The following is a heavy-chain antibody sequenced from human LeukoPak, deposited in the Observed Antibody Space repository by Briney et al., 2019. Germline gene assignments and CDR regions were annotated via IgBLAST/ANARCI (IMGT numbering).Heavy chain of an antibody. Sequence: ETLSLTCAVYGGSFSGYYWSWIRQPPGKGLEWVSAISGSGGSTYYADSVKGRFTISRDNSKNTLYLQMNSLRAEDMAVYYCAKDNIVLMVYAISFDYWGQGTLVTVSS. CDR3: AKDNIVLMVYAISFDY. V-gene: IGHV3-23*01. D-gene: IGHD2-8*01. CDR1: GGSFSGYY. CDR2: ISGSGGST. J-gene: IGHJ4*02.